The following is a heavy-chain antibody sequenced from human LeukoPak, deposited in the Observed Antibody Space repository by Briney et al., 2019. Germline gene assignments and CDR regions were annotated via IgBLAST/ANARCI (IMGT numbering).Heavy chain of an antibody. V-gene: IGHV3-23*01. CDR1: GFTFDNYA. Sequence: GGSLGLSCAASGFTFDNYAMNWVRQAPGKGREWLAYIRGGGGVTRYSDSVKDRFTISRDNSKNTLYLQMNSLRAEDTAIYYCAKCSASYYNDAFDIWGRGTMVTVSS. J-gene: IGHJ3*02. CDR2: IRGGGGVT. D-gene: IGHD3-10*01. CDR3: AKCSASYYNDAFDI.